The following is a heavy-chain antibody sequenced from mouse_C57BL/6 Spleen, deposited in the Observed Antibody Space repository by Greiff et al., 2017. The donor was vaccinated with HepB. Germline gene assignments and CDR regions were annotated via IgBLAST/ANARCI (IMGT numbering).Heavy chain of an antibody. D-gene: IGHD2-4*01. CDR1: GYTFTNYW. J-gene: IGHJ1*03. Sequence: VQLQQSGAELVRPGTSVKMSCKASGYTFTNYWIGWAKQRPGHGLEWIGDIYPGGGYTNYNEKFKGKATLTADKSSSTAYMQFSSLTSEDSAIYYCARKVYYDYDRDWYFEVWGTGTTVTVSS. CDR3: ARKVYYDYDRDWYFEV. V-gene: IGHV1-63*01. CDR2: IYPGGGYT.